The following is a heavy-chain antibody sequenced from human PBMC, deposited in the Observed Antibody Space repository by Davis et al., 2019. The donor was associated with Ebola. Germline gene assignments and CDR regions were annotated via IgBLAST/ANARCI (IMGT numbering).Heavy chain of an antibody. CDR3: ARDRYSDGSDYFFEQSH. Sequence: SVKVSCKASGGTFSSYAISWVRQAPGQGLEWVGGIIPIFDTATYAHNFQDRVTITADESRITAYLELSSLRSKDTAVYYCARDRYSDGSDYFFEQSHWGQGTLVTVSS. CDR2: IIPIFDTA. CDR1: GGTFSSYA. D-gene: IGHD3-22*01. J-gene: IGHJ4*02. V-gene: IGHV1-69*13.